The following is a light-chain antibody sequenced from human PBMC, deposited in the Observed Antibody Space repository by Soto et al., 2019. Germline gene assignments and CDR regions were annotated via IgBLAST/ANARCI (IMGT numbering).Light chain of an antibody. CDR1: QSISSY. CDR3: QKYNSAPRT. V-gene: IGKV1-39*01. Sequence: DIQMTQSPSSLSASVGDRVTINCRASQSISSYLNWYQQKPGKAPKVLIYAASSLQSGVPSRFSGIGSGTDFTLSISSLQPEDVATYYCQKYNSAPRTCGQGTKGDI. CDR2: AAS. J-gene: IGKJ1*01.